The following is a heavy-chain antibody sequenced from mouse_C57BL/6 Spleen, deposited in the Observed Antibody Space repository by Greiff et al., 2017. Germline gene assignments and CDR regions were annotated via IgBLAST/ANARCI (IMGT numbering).Heavy chain of an antibody. V-gene: IGHV3-6*01. J-gene: IGHJ3*01. Sequence: EVKLQESGPGLVKPSQSLSLTCSVTGYSITSGYYWNWIRQFPGNKLEWMGYISYDGSNNYNPSLKNRISITRDTSKNQFFLKLNSVTTEYTATYYCARDRLVAWFAYWGQGILVTVSA. CDR3: ARDRLVAWFAY. CDR2: ISYDGSN. D-gene: IGHD1-1*02. CDR1: GYSITSGYY.